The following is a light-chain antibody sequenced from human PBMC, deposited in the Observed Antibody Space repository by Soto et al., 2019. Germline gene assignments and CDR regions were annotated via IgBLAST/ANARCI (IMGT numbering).Light chain of an antibody. V-gene: IGLV2-14*01. Sequence: QSVLTQPAAVSGSPGQSISISCTGTTSDGGGYDYVSWYQQHPGQASKLLIYEVSNRPSGVSHRFSGSKSGNTASLSISGLQAEDEADYYCYSLTSGNTLYVFGTGTKVTVL. J-gene: IGLJ1*01. CDR2: EVS. CDR1: TSDGGGYDY. CDR3: YSLTSGNTLYV.